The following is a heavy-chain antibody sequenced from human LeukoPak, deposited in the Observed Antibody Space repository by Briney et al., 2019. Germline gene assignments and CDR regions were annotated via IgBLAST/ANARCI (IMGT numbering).Heavy chain of an antibody. CDR3: AREGDYDILTSYYFIDS. Sequence: PSETLSLTCAVSGGSISSGNWWSWVRQPPGKGLEWIGEIYHSGNTNYNPSLKSRVTISVDWSKNHFSLKLSSVTAADTAVYYCAREGDYDILTSYYFIDSWGQGTLVTVSS. D-gene: IGHD3-9*01. V-gene: IGHV4-4*02. CDR1: GGSISSGNW. CDR2: IYHSGNT. J-gene: IGHJ4*02.